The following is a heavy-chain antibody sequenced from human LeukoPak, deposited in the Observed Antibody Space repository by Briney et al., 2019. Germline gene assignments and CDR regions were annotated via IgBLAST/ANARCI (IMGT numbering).Heavy chain of an antibody. J-gene: IGHJ6*03. Sequence: GGSLRLSCAASGFTFSDYYMSWIRQAPGKGLEWVSYISSSGSTIYYADSVKGRFTISMDNAKNSLYLQMNSLRAEDTAVYYCARNDIGGIYYYYYMDVWGKGTTVTVSS. CDR2: ISSSGSTI. CDR1: GFTFSDYY. CDR3: ARNDIGGIYYYYYMDV. D-gene: IGHD3-9*01. V-gene: IGHV3-11*01.